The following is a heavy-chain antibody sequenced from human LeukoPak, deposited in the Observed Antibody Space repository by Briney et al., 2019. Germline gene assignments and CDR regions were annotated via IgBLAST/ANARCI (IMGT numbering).Heavy chain of an antibody. CDR3: ARVPRYSSSWYPNWFDP. D-gene: IGHD6-13*01. CDR1: GGSFGGYY. CDR2: INHSGST. J-gene: IGHJ5*02. Sequence: SETLSLTCAVYGGSFGGYYWSWIRQPPGKGLEWIGEINHSGSTNYNPSLKSRVTISVDTSKNQFSLKLSSVTAADTAVYYCARVPRYSSSWYPNWFDPWGQGALVTVSS. V-gene: IGHV4-34*01.